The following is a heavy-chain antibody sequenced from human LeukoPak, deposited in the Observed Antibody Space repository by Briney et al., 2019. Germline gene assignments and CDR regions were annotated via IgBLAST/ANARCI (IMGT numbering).Heavy chain of an antibody. Sequence: GGSLRLSCAASGFTFSDYYMTWIRQAPGKGLEWVSYSSSTGNIIFYADSVKGRFTISRGNAKNSLYLQMNSLRAEDTAVYYCARDPLIGSTYTTAWGYWGQGTLVTVSS. J-gene: IGHJ4*02. D-gene: IGHD2-2*01. V-gene: IGHV3-11*04. CDR2: SSSTGNII. CDR1: GFTFSDYY. CDR3: ARDPLIGSTYTTAWGY.